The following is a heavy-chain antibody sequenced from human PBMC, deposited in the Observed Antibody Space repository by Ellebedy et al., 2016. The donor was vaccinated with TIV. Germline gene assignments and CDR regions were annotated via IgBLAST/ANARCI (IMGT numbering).Heavy chain of an antibody. CDR3: ARDQPLFSEQRSDYGMDV. CDR1: GFTFSDYY. D-gene: IGHD1-14*01. V-gene: IGHV3-11*06. CDR2: ISSSSSYT. J-gene: IGHJ6*02. Sequence: GGSLRLXXAASGFTFSDYYMSWIRQAPGKGLEWVSYISSSSSYTNYADSVKGRFTISRDNAKNSLYLQMNSLRAEDTAVYYCARDQPLFSEQRSDYGMDVWGQGTTVTVSS.